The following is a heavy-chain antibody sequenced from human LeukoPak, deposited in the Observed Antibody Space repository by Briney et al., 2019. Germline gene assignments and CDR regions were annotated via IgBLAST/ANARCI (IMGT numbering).Heavy chain of an antibody. V-gene: IGHV4-59*02. D-gene: IGHD2-2*01. CDR2: IYYSGST. CDR1: GGSVSDYY. Sequence: SETLSLTCTISGGSVSDYYWSWIRQSPGKGLEWIGYIYYSGSTNYNPSLKSRVTISVDTSKNQFSLKLSSVTAADTAVYYCARDRPLVPAAMRGYYFDYWGQGTLVTVSS. J-gene: IGHJ4*02. CDR3: ARDRPLVPAAMRGYYFDY.